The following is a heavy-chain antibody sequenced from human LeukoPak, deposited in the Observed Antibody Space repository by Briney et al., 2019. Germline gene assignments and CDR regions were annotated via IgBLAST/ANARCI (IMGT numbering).Heavy chain of an antibody. CDR1: GGSISSYY. V-gene: IGHV4-59*01. D-gene: IGHD5-18*01. CDR3: ARESGYSYGLLYY. J-gene: IGHJ4*02. Sequence: SETLSLTCTVSGGSISSYYWSWIRQPPGKGLEWIGYIYYGGSTNYNPSLKSRVTISVDTSKNQFSLKLSSVTAADTAVYYCARESGYSYGLLYYWGQGTLVTVSS. CDR2: IYYGGST.